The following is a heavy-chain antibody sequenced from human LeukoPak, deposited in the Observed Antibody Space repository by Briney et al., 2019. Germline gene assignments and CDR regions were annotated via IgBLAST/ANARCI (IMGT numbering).Heavy chain of an antibody. D-gene: IGHD1-26*01. V-gene: IGHV1-2*02. J-gene: IGHJ4*02. CDR1: GYTFAGYY. CDR2: INPNSGGT. CDR3: AAELVGADPSPFDY. Sequence: ASVKVSCTASGYTFAGYYIHWVRQAPGQGLEWMGWINPNSGGTNYAQKFQGRVTMTRDTSISTAYMALSRLRSDDTAVYYCAAELVGADPSPFDYRGQGTLVTVSS.